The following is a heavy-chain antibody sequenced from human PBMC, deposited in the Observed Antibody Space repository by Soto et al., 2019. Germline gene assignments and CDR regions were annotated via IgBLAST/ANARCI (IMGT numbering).Heavy chain of an antibody. Sequence: QVQLQESGPGLVKPSQTLSLTCTVSGGSISSGGYYWSWICQHPGKGLEWIGYIYYSGSTYYNPSLKSRVTISVDTSKNQFSLKLSSVTAADTAVYYCARSVVRAENWFDPWGQGTLVTVSS. CDR3: ARSVVRAENWFDP. CDR1: GGSISSGGYY. J-gene: IGHJ5*02. CDR2: IYYSGST. V-gene: IGHV4-31*03. D-gene: IGHD2-21*01.